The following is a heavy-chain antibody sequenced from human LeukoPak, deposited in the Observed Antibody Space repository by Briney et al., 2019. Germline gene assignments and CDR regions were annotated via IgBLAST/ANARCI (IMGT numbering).Heavy chain of an antibody. CDR1: GFTFSSYS. CDR2: ISSSSSYM. D-gene: IGHD5-18*01. CDR3: ARDPTMVTGHY. J-gene: IGHJ4*02. Sequence: GGSLRLSCAASGFTFSSYSMNWVRQAPGKGLEWVSSISSSSSYMYYADSVKGRFTISRDNAKNSLYLQMNSLRAEDTAVYYCARDPTMVTGHYWGQGTLVTVSS. V-gene: IGHV3-21*01.